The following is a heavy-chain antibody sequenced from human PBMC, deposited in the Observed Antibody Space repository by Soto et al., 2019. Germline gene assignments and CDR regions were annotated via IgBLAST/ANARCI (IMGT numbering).Heavy chain of an antibody. CDR2: IDWDDDK. D-gene: IGHD3-10*01. Sequence: VSGPTLVNPTQTLTLTCTFSGFSLSTSGMCVSWIRQPPGKALEWLALIDWDDDKYYSTSLKTRLTISKDTSKNQVVLTMTNMDPVDTATYYCARSWGYYYGSGRYGMDVWGQGTTVTVSS. CDR1: GFSLSTSGMC. CDR3: ARSWGYYYGSGRYGMDV. V-gene: IGHV2-70*01. J-gene: IGHJ6*02.